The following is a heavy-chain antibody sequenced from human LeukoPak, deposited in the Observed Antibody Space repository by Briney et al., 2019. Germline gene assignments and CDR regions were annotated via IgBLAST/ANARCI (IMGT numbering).Heavy chain of an antibody. J-gene: IGHJ6*03. V-gene: IGHV3-74*01. CDR2: INTDGSST. D-gene: IGHD2-2*01. CDR1: GFTFSSYW. CDR3: ARAGYCSSTSCSLADYYYMDV. Sequence: GGSLRLSCAASGFTFSSYWMHWVRQAPGKGLVWVSRINTDGSSTSYADSVKGRFTISRDNAKNTLYLQMNSLRAEDTAVYYCARAGYCSSTSCSLADYYYMDVWGKGTTVTVSS.